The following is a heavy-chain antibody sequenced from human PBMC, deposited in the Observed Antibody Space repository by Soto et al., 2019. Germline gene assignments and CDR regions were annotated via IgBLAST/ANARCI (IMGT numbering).Heavy chain of an antibody. V-gene: IGHV4-61*01. CDR3: ARLTRGYSSGNDY. CDR2: IYYSGT. CDR1: GGSVSSGSYY. D-gene: IGHD5-12*01. J-gene: IGHJ4*02. Sequence: SETLCLTCTVSGGSVSSGSYYWTWIRQPPGKGLEWIGNIYYSGTNKNPYLKSRVTISVDTSKNQFSLKLSTVTAADTAMYYCARLTRGYSSGNDYWGQRNLVT.